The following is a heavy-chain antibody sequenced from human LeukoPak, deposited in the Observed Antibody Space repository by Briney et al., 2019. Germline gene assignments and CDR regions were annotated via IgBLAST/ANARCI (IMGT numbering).Heavy chain of an antibody. CDR3: ARDSRYSRSSSLDL. J-gene: IGHJ2*01. V-gene: IGHV1-2*02. D-gene: IGHD6-6*01. Sequence: RASVKVSCKASGYTFTDYYMHWVRQAPGQGLEWMGWINPNSGGTYYAQKFQGRVTVTRDTSISTAYMELSRLRSDDTAVYYCARDSRYSRSSSLDLWGRGTLVTVSS. CDR2: INPNSGGT. CDR1: GYTFTDYY.